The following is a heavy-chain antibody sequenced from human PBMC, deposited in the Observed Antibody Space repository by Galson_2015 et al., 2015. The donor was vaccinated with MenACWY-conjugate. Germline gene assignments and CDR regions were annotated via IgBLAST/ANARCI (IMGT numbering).Heavy chain of an antibody. J-gene: IGHJ4*02. Sequence: QSGAEVKKPGESLKISCKGSEYSFTRFWIGWVRQMPGKGLEWMGIIYPPDSDTKYSPSFQGQVTMSADKSITTTYPQWSSLKASDTAMYYCAIAIYDFWSGYSFDYWGQGTQVTVSS. V-gene: IGHV5-51*01. D-gene: IGHD3-3*01. CDR1: EYSFTRFW. CDR3: AIAIYDFWSGYSFDY. CDR2: IYPPDSDT.